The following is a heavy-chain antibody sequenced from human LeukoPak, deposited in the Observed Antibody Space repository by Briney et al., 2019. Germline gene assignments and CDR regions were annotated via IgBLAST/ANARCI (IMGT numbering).Heavy chain of an antibody. Sequence: KPGGSLRLSCAASGFTFSSYTMNWVRQAPGKGLEWVSSISSSSSYIYYADSVKGRFTISRDNAKKSLYLQMNSLRAEDTAVYYCAREFYYDSSGYYPIDYWGQGTLVTVSS. CDR3: AREFYYDSSGYYPIDY. D-gene: IGHD3-22*01. J-gene: IGHJ4*02. V-gene: IGHV3-21*01. CDR1: GFTFSSYT. CDR2: ISSSSSYI.